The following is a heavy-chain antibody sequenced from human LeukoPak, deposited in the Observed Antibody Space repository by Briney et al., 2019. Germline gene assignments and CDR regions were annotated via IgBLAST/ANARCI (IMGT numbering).Heavy chain of an antibody. Sequence: GGSLRLSCAASGFTVSNNYMSWVRQAPGKGLEWVSVIYSGGSTYYADSVKGRFIISRDNSNNTLYLQMNSLRAEDTAVYYCARDPHLLRSGWGYAFDIWGQGTMVTVSS. V-gene: IGHV3-66*01. CDR3: ARDPHLLRSGWGYAFDI. CDR2: IYSGGST. J-gene: IGHJ3*02. CDR1: GFTVSNNY. D-gene: IGHD6-19*01.